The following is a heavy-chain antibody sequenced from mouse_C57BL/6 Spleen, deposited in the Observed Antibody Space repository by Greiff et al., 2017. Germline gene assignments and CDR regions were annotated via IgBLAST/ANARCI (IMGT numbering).Heavy chain of an antibody. V-gene: IGHV5-4*01. J-gene: IGHJ3*01. Sequence: EVKLVESGGGLVKPGGSLKLSCAASGFTFSSYAMSWVRQTPGKRLEWVATISDGGSYTYYPDNVKGRFTISRDNAKNNLYLQMSHLKSEDTAMYYCARDQSFAYGGQGTLVTVSA. CDR2: ISDGGSYT. CDR1: GFTFSSYA. CDR3: ARDQSFAY.